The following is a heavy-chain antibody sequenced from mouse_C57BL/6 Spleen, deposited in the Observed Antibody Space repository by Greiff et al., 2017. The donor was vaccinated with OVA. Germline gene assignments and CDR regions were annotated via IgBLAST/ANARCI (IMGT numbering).Heavy chain of an antibody. V-gene: IGHV1-4*01. CDR2: INPSSGYT. Sequence: VQLVESGAELARPGASVKMSCKASGYTFTSYTMHWVKQRPGQGLEWIGYINPSSGYTKYNQKFKDKATLTADKSSSTAYMQLSSLTSEDSAVYYCARNGLPGFFDYWGQGTTLTVSS. CDR1: GYTFTSYT. D-gene: IGHD3-1*01. CDR3: ARNGLPGFFDY. J-gene: IGHJ2*01.